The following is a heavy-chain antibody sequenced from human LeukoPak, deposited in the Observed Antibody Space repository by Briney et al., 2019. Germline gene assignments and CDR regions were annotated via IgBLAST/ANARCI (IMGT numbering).Heavy chain of an antibody. CDR1: GFTFSSYG. J-gene: IGHJ4*02. D-gene: IGHD6-19*01. CDR2: IWYDGSNK. V-gene: IGHV3-33*01. Sequence: GGSLRLSCAASGFTFSSYGMHWVRQAPGKGLEWVAVIWYDGSNKYYADSVKGRFTISRDNSKNTLYLQMNSLKTEDTAVYYCTRLAVAGFDYWGQGTLVTVSS. CDR3: TRLAVAGFDY.